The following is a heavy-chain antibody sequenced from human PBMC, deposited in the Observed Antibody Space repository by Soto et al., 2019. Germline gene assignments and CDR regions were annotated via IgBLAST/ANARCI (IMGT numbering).Heavy chain of an antibody. J-gene: IGHJ4*02. D-gene: IGHD6-19*01. CDR1: GFTFSSYG. Sequence: GGSLRLSCAASGFTFSSYGMHWVRQAPGKGLEWVAVISYDGSNKYYADSVKGRFTISRDNSKNTLYLQMNSLRAEDTAVYYCAKPIAVAGTGFFEYWGQGTLFTVSS. CDR3: AKPIAVAGTGFFEY. CDR2: ISYDGSNK. V-gene: IGHV3-30*18.